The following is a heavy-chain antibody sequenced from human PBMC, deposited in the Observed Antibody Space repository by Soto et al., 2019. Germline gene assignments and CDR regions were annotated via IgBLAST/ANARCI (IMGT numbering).Heavy chain of an antibody. CDR2: IIPTFGTA. CDR3: ARGGYDFWSGYPTSRYYGMDV. CDR1: GGTFSSYA. V-gene: IGHV1-69*01. J-gene: IGHJ6*02. D-gene: IGHD3-3*01. Sequence: QVQLVQSGAEVKKPGSSVKVSCKASGGTFSSYAISWVRQAPGQGLEWMGGIIPTFGTANYAQKFQGRVTITADESTSTAYMELSSLRSEDTAVYYCARGGYDFWSGYPTSRYYGMDVWGQGTTVTVSS.